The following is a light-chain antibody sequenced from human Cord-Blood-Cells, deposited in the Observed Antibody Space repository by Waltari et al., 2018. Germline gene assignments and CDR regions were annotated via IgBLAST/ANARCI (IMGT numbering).Light chain of an antibody. V-gene: IGLV2-14*01. CDR2: DVS. J-gene: IGLJ3*02. Sequence: QSPLTQPASVSGSPGPSITISCTGTRSDVAGYNYVSWYQQHPVKAPKLRIYDVSNRPAGGSNRFSGSKSGNTASVTISGLQAEDEADYYCSSYTSSSTLVFGGGTKLTVL. CDR3: SSYTSSSTLV. CDR1: RSDVAGYNY.